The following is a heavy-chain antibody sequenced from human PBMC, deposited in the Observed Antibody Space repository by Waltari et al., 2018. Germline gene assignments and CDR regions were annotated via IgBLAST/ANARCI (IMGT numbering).Heavy chain of an antibody. CDR1: C. CDR2: VQRSGRT. V-gene: IGHV4-4*02. J-gene: IGHJ5*02. D-gene: IGHD2-15*01. Sequence: CGGWVGRSPRKERMWLGQVQRSGRTNYHPSFAGRVTVSGDTSNNQLSLTVTSATAADTAIYDCARDRGRGLYLDTWGPGILVTVSP. CDR3: ARDRGRGLYLDT.